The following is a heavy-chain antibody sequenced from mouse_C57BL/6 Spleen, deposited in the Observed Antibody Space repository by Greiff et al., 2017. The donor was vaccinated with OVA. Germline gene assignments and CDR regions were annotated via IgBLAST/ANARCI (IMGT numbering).Heavy chain of an antibody. Sequence: VQLQQPGAELVRPGSSVKLSCKASGYTFTSYWMHWVKQRPIQGLEWIGNIDPSDSETHYNQKFKDKATLTVDKSSSTAYMQLSSLTSEDSAVYYCARSGDYGSSYWYFDVWGTGTTVTVSS. CDR2: IDPSDSET. CDR1: GYTFTSYW. D-gene: IGHD1-1*01. CDR3: ARSGDYGSSYWYFDV. J-gene: IGHJ1*03. V-gene: IGHV1-52*01.